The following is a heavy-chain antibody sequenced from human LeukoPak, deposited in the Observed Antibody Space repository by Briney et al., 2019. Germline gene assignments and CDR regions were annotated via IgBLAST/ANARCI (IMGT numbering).Heavy chain of an antibody. V-gene: IGHV4/OR15-8*01. CDR2: IYHTGGA. CDR3: ARVDFGAFDI. J-gene: IGHJ3*02. Sequence: PSETLSLTCAVSGVPIASHSWWSWVRQPPGKGLEWIGEIYHTGGANYKPSLKSRVTISVDRSKNQFSLKLSSVTAADTAVYYCARVDFGAFDIWGQGTMVTVSS. CDR1: GVPIASHSW. D-gene: IGHD2-2*03.